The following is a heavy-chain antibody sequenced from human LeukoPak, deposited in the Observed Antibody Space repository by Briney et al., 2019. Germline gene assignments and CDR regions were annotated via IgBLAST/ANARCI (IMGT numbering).Heavy chain of an antibody. CDR3: ARVEYSSSPHFDY. CDR1: GFTFRRYT. J-gene: IGHJ4*02. V-gene: IGHV3-30-3*01. CDR2: ITYDGTNK. Sequence: GGSLRLSCAASGFTFRRYTLNWVRQAPGKGLEWLAIITYDGTNKYYADSVMGRFTISRDNSKNTLFLQMNSLRAEDTAVYYCARVEYSSSPHFDYWGQGTLVTVSS. D-gene: IGHD6-6*01.